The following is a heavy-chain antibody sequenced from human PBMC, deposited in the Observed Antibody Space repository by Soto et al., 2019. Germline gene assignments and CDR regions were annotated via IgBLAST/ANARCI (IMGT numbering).Heavy chain of an antibody. V-gene: IGHV3-33*01. CDR3: TTVWVPRVATSDY. CDR1: GFTFSNYH. J-gene: IGHJ4*02. Sequence: GGSLRLSCAASGFTFSNYHIHWVRQTPSKGLEWVAVIWNDGSIKYYADSVKGRFTISRDNSNNILYLQMNSLRAEDTAVYYCTTVWVPRVATSDYWGPGTLVTVS. D-gene: IGHD5-12*01. CDR2: IWNDGSIK.